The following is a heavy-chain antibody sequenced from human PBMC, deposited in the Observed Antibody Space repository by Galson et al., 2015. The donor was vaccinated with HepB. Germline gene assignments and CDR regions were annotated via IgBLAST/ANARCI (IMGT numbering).Heavy chain of an antibody. CDR1: SDSMNVYY. CDR2: IHSSGST. Sequence: SETLSLTCTVSSDSMNVYYWSWIRQPPGKRLEWLGYIHSSGSTNYNPSPKSRVTISLDTSKNQFSLKLKSVTAADTAVYYCARDFRQWLVLWGQGTLVTVSS. D-gene: IGHD6-19*01. V-gene: IGHV4-59*01. J-gene: IGHJ4*02. CDR3: ARDFRQWLVL.